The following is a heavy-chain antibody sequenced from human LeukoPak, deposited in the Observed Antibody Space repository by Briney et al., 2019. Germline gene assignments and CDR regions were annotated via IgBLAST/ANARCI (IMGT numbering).Heavy chain of an antibody. CDR2: IIPIFGTA. J-gene: IGHJ3*02. D-gene: IGHD3-22*01. CDR3: ARDREDSSRQQNGAFDI. V-gene: IGHV1-69*13. CDR1: GGTFSSYA. Sequence: GASVKVSCKASGGTFSSYAISWVRQAPGQGREWMGGIIPIFGTANYAQKFQGRVTITADESTSTAYMELSSLRSEDTAVYYCARDREDSSRQQNGAFDIWGQGTMVTVSS.